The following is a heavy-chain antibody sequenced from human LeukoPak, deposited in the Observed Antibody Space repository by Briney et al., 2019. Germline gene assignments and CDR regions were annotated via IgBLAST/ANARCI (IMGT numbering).Heavy chain of an antibody. Sequence: GGSLRLSCAASGFTFSNYGMHWVRQAPGKGLEWVAVIWVDGSNEYYADSVKGRFTIFRDNRRNTLYLQMNSLRAEDTAVYSCARDHSGTQDYWGQGTLVTVSS. D-gene: IGHD1-1*01. V-gene: IGHV3-33*01. CDR1: GFTFSNYG. J-gene: IGHJ4*02. CDR3: ARDHSGTQDY. CDR2: IWVDGSNE.